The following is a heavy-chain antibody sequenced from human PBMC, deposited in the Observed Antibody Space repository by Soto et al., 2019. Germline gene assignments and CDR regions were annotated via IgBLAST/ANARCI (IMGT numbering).Heavy chain of an antibody. CDR1: GGTFSSYA. Sequence: QVQLVHSGAEVKKTGSSVKVSCKASGGTFSSYAINWVRQAPGQGFEWMGGIIPILRTANYAQKFQGRVTITADESTTTAYMELSSLRSEDTATYYCARVGGYGSASWGQGTLVTVSS. CDR2: IIPILRTA. CDR3: ARVGGYGSAS. V-gene: IGHV1-69*01. D-gene: IGHD3-10*01. J-gene: IGHJ4*02.